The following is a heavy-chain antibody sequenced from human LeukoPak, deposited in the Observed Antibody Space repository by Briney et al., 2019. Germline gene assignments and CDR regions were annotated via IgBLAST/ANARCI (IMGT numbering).Heavy chain of an antibody. CDR3: AREGLGVTMVRGDPKPFDY. V-gene: IGHV1-69*01. J-gene: IGHJ4*02. Sequence: SVKVSCKASGGTFSSYAISWVRQAPGQGLEWMGGIIPIFGTANYAQKFQGRVTITADESTSTAYMELSSLRSEDTAVYYCAREGLGVTMVRGDPKPFDYWGQGTLVT. CDR2: IIPIFGTA. CDR1: GGTFSSYA. D-gene: IGHD3-10*01.